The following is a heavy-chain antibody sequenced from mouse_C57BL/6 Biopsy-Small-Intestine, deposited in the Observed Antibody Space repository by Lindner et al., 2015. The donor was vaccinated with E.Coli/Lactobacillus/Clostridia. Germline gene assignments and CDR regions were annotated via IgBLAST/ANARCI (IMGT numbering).Heavy chain of an antibody. D-gene: IGHD3-3*01. CDR2: IYPGDGDT. V-gene: IGHV1-82*01. Sequence: VQLQESGPELVKPGASVKISCKASGYAFSTSWMNWLKQRPGKGLEWIGRIYPGDGDTNYNGNFKGKATLTADKSSSTAYMQLSSPTSEDSAVYFCARGTRLDFWGQGTTLTVSS. CDR3: ARGTRLDF. CDR1: GYAFSTSW. J-gene: IGHJ2*01.